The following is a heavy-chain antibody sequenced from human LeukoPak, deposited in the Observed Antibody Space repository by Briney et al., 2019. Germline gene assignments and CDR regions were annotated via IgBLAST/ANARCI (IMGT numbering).Heavy chain of an antibody. CDR2: IYPGDSDT. CDR3: ARILGYCSSTSCYLRYYYYGMDV. Sequence: GESLKISCKGSGYSFTSYWIGWVRQMPGKGLEWMGIIYPGDSDTRYSPSFQGQVTTSADKSISTAYLQWSSLKASDTAMYYCARILGYCSSTSCYLRYYYYGMDVWGQGTTVTVSS. J-gene: IGHJ6*02. CDR1: GYSFTSYW. D-gene: IGHD2-2*01. V-gene: IGHV5-51*01.